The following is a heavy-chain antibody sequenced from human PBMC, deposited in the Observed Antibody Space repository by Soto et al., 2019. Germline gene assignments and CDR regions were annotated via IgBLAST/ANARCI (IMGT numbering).Heavy chain of an antibody. Sequence: EVQLVESGGGVVQPGGSLRLSCAASGFTFSDHWRHWVRQVPGKGLVWVARINSDGSTTTYADSVKGRFTISRANARNTLYLQMDSLRAGDTALYYCARGYSSGPDYWGQGTLVTVSS. J-gene: IGHJ4*02. V-gene: IGHV3-74*01. D-gene: IGHD6-19*01. CDR3: ARGYSSGPDY. CDR1: GFTFSDHW. CDR2: INSDGSTT.